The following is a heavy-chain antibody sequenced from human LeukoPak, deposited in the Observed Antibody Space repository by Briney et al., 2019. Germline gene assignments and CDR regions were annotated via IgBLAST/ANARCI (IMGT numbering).Heavy chain of an antibody. D-gene: IGHD2-15*01. Sequence: GGSLRLSCVASGFTFSNFAMNWVRQAPGKRLEWVSSIIGRGVDTYHADSVQGRFTISRDDSKNTLYLQMNSLRVEDTAVYYCAKAPLSGCSGARCYYLDTWGQGALITVSS. V-gene: IGHV3-23*01. CDR2: IIGRGVDT. J-gene: IGHJ5*02. CDR3: AKAPLSGCSGARCYYLDT. CDR1: GFTFSNFA.